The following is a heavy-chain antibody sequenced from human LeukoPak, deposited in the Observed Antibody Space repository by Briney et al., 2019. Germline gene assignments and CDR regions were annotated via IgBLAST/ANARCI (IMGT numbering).Heavy chain of an antibody. CDR3: ARDRYYGSGTFDY. CDR2: INPSGDST. D-gene: IGHD3-10*01. Sequence: ASVKVSCKASGGTFSSYAISWVRQAPGQGLEWMGIINPSGDSTTYAQKFQGRVTMTRDTSTSTIYMELTSLRSEDTAVYYCARDRYYGSGTFDYWGQGTLVTVSS. V-gene: IGHV1-46*01. J-gene: IGHJ4*02. CDR1: GGTFSSYA.